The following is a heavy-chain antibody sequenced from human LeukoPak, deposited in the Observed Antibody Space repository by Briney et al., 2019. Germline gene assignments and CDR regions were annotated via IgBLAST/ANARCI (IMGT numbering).Heavy chain of an antibody. CDR3: AKEGPIQLWLSVDY. J-gene: IGHJ4*02. CDR1: GGTFSSYA. Sequence: SVKVSCKASGGTFSSYAISWVRQAPGQGLEWMGGIIPIFGTANYAQKFQGRVTITADESTSTAYMELSSLRSEDTAVYYCAKEGPIQLWLSVDYWGQGTLVTVSS. CDR2: IIPIFGTA. V-gene: IGHV1-69*01. D-gene: IGHD5-18*01.